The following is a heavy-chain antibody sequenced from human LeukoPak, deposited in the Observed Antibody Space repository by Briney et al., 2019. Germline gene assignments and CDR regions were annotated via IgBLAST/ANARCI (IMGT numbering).Heavy chain of an antibody. D-gene: IGHD6-19*01. V-gene: IGHV1-2*02. CDR3: ARTPVARRDWFDP. CDR1: GYTFTGYY. Sequence: ASVKVSCKASGYTFTGYYMRWVRQAPGQGLEWMGWINPNSGGTNYAQKFQGRVTMTRDTSISTAYMELSRLRSDDTAVYYCARTPVARRDWFDPWGQGTLVTVSS. J-gene: IGHJ5*02. CDR2: INPNSGGT.